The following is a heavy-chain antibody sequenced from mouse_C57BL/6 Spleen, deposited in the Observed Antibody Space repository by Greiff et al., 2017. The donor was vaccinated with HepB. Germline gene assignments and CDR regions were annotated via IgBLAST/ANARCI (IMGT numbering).Heavy chain of an antibody. Sequence: QVQLQQPGAELVKPGASVKMSCKASGYTFTSYWITWVKQRPGQGLEWIGDIYPGSGSTNYNEKFKSKATLTVDTSSSTAYMQLSSLTSEDSAVYYCARGDYYGRGTYFDVWGTGTTVTVSS. CDR2: IYPGSGST. J-gene: IGHJ1*03. D-gene: IGHD1-1*01. CDR1: GYTFTSYW. CDR3: ARGDYYGRGTYFDV. V-gene: IGHV1-55*01.